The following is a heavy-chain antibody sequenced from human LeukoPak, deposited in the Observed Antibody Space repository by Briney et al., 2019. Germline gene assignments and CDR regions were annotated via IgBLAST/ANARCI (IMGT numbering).Heavy chain of an antibody. CDR1: GGSISSYY. CDR2: IYYSGST. D-gene: IGHD3-10*01. Sequence: PSETLSLTCTVSGGSISSYYWSWIRQPPGKGLEWIGYIYYSGSTNYNPSLKSRVTILVDTSKNQFSLKLSSVTAADTAVYYCARDGSGNYYYYGMDVWGQGTTVTVSS. J-gene: IGHJ6*02. V-gene: IGHV4-59*01. CDR3: ARDGSGNYYYYGMDV.